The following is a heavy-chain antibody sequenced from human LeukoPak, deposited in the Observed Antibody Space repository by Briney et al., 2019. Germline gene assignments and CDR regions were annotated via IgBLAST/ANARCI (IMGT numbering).Heavy chain of an antibody. Sequence: ASVKVSCKACGYTFTGYYMHLVRQAPGQGLEWMGWINPNSGGTNYAQKFQGRVTMTRDTSISTAYMELSRLRSDDTAVYYCATSGVRFLEWLLPNTYYYYYGMDVWGQGTTVTVSS. D-gene: IGHD3-3*01. CDR3: ATSGVRFLEWLLPNTYYYYYGMDV. V-gene: IGHV1-2*02. CDR1: GYTFTGYY. J-gene: IGHJ6*02. CDR2: INPNSGGT.